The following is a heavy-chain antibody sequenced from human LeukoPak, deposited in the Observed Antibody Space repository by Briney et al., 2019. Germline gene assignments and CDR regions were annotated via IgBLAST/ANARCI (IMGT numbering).Heavy chain of an antibody. V-gene: IGHV3-33*01. CDR3: ARGVGWNDGTFDV. Sequence: PGGSLRLSCAASGFTFSSYGMHWVRQAPGQGLEWVAVIWYDGSNKYYADSVKGRFTISRDNSKNTLYLQMNTLRGEDTAVYSCARGVGWNDGTFDVWRQGTMVTVCS. CDR1: GFTFSSYG. J-gene: IGHJ3*01. CDR2: IWYDGSNK. D-gene: IGHD1-1*01.